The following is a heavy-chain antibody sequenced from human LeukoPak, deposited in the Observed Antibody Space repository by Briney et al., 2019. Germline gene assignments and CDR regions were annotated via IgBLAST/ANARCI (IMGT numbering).Heavy chain of an antibody. Sequence: GGSLRLSCAASGFTFSTYGMHWVRQAPGKGLEWVSSISSTGGTTYYADSVKGRFTISRDNSKNTLYLQMNSLRAEDTAVYYCARDSLVRYYYDSSGYETRSVGFDYWGQGTLVTVSS. CDR2: ISSTGGTT. D-gene: IGHD3-22*01. CDR3: ARDSLVRYYYDSSGYETRSVGFDY. CDR1: GFTFSTYG. V-gene: IGHV3-NL1*01. J-gene: IGHJ4*02.